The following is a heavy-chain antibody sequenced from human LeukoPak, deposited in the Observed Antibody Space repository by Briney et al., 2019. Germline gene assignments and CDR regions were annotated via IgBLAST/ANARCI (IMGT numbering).Heavy chain of an antibody. J-gene: IGHJ6*03. V-gene: IGHV3-9*01. CDR3: ARDSSGSYFRGAYYMDV. CDR2: ISWNSGSI. Sequence: GRSLRLSCAASGFTFDDYAMHWVRQAPGKGLEWVSGISWNSGSIGYADSVKGRFTISRDNAKNSLYLQMNSLRAEDTAVYYCARDSSGSYFRGAYYMDVWGKGTTVTVSS. D-gene: IGHD1-26*01. CDR1: GFTFDDYA.